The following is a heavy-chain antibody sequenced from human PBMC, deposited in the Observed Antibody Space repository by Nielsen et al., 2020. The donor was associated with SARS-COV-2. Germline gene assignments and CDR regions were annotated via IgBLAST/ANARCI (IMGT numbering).Heavy chain of an antibody. CDR1: GYTFTSYY. CDR3: AMTTVTNWFDP. D-gene: IGHD4-17*01. Sequence: ASVEVSCKASGYTFTSYYMHWVRQAPGQGLEWMGIINPSGGSTSYAQKFQGRVTMTRDTSTSTVYMELSSLRSEDTAVYYCAMTTVTNWFDPWGQGTLVTVSS. V-gene: IGHV1-46*01. J-gene: IGHJ5*02. CDR2: INPSGGST.